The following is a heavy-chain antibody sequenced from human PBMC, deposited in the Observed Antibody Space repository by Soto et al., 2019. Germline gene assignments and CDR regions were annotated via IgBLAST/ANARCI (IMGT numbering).Heavy chain of an antibody. D-gene: IGHD3-10*01. CDR2: IYYSGST. Sequence: SETLSLTCTVSGGSISSYYWSWIRQPPGKGLEWIGYIYYSGSTNYNPSLKSRVTISVDTSKNQFSLKLSPVTAADTAVYYCARQYGSGSYYRDYYYYGMDVWGQGTTVTVSS. CDR3: ARQYGSGSYYRDYYYYGMDV. J-gene: IGHJ6*02. CDR1: GGSISSYY. V-gene: IGHV4-59*08.